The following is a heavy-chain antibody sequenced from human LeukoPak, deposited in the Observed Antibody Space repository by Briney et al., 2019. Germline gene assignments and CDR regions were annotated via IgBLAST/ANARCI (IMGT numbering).Heavy chain of an antibody. V-gene: IGHV4-59*12. CDR2: IYHSGST. J-gene: IGHJ4*02. CDR3: ARGNVALGETYYFDY. Sequence: SETLSLTCTVSGGSISGYYWNWIRQPPAKGLEWIGEIYHSGSTNYNPSLKSRVTISVDKSKNQFSLKLSSVTAADAAVYYCARGNVALGETYYFDYWGQGTLVTVSS. D-gene: IGHD3-3*02. CDR1: GGSISGYY.